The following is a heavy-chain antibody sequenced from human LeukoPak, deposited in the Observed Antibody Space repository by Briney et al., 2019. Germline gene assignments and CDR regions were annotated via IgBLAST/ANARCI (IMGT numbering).Heavy chain of an antibody. CDR1: GFTFSSYA. V-gene: IGHV3-30-3*01. D-gene: IGHD6-19*01. J-gene: IGHJ4*02. CDR2: ISYDGSNK. CDR3: ARVGSMGYSSGWYDY. Sequence: GRSLRLSCAASGFTFSSYAMHWVRQAPGKGLEWVAVISYDGSNKYYADSVKGRFTISRDNSKNTLYLQMNSLRAEDTAVYYCARVGSMGYSSGWYDYWGQGTLVTASS.